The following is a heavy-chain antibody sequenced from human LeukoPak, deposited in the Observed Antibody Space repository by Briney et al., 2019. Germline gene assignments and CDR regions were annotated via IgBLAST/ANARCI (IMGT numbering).Heavy chain of an antibody. Sequence: TGGSLRLSCAASGFTFSSHTMNWVRQAPGKGLEWVSSITSGSSYIYYADSVKGRFTISRDNAENSLYLQMNSLRAGDTAVYYCVRDPRYGDYWGQGTLVTVSS. CDR1: GFTFSSHT. CDR3: VRDPRYGDY. D-gene: IGHD5-18*01. CDR2: ITSGSSYI. J-gene: IGHJ4*02. V-gene: IGHV3-21*01.